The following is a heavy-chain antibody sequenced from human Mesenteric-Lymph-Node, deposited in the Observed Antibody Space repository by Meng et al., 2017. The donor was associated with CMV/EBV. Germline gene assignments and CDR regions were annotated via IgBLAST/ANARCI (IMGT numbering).Heavy chain of an antibody. CDR3: ARENTGGGDI. CDR2: INPKSGAT. J-gene: IGHJ3*02. D-gene: IGHD1-14*01. V-gene: IGHV1-2*02. CDR1: GYTFTDFY. Sequence: ASVKVSCKTSGYTFTDFYLHWVRQAPGQGLEWMGWINPKSGATNYAQKFRGRVTMTRDTSISTAYMELSSLRSEDTAVYYCARENTGGGDIWGQGTMVTVSS.